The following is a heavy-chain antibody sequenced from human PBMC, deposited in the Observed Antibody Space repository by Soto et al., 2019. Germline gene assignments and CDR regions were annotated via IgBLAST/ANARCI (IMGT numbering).Heavy chain of an antibody. CDR1: GGSISSGGYY. J-gene: IGHJ6*02. Sequence: QVQLQESGPGLVKPSQTLSLTCTVSGGSISSGGYYWSWIRQHPGKGLEWIGYIYYSGSTYYNPSLKSRVTISVDTSKNQFSLKLSSVTAADTAVYYCARDQQLVPEYYYGMDVWGQGTTVTVSS. CDR2: IYYSGST. V-gene: IGHV4-31*03. CDR3: ARDQQLVPEYYYGMDV. D-gene: IGHD6-13*01.